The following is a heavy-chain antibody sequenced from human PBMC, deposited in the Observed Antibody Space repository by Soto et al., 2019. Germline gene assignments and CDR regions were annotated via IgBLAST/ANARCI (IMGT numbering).Heavy chain of an antibody. D-gene: IGHD3-3*01. CDR3: ARCGRSGYNYIYGMDV. V-gene: IGHV4-59*01. CDR2: IYESGST. J-gene: IGHJ6*02. Sequence: PSETLSLTXTVSGDSISGYYWGWIRQSPGKRLEWIGYIYESGSTNFNPSLKSRVTMSIDTSKSQFSLKLSSVTIADTAVYYCARCGRSGYNYIYGMDVWGQGTTVTVSS. CDR1: GDSISGYY.